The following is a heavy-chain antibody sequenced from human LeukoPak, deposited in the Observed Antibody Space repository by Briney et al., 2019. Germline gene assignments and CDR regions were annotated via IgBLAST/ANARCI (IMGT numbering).Heavy chain of an antibody. V-gene: IGHV3-43*02. D-gene: IGHD3-3*01. CDR1: GFTFDDYA. J-gene: IGHJ4*02. CDR3: AKGHFGAGHY. CDR2: ITGDGGTT. Sequence: GGSLRLSCAASGFTFDDYAMHWVRQAPGKGLEWVSLITGDGGTTSYAGSVKGRFTISRDNSKNSLSLHMNSLRNEDTALYYCAKGHFGAGHYWGQGTLVTVSS.